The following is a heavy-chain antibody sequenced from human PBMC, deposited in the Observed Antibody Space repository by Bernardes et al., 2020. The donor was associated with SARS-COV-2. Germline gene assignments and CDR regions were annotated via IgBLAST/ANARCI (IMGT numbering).Heavy chain of an antibody. J-gene: IGHJ4*02. D-gene: IGHD2-2*01. V-gene: IGHV3-48*04. CDR2: ISSSSTNI. CDR3: ARDMTVVVPAAMEYYFDY. Sequence: YISSSSTNIYYADSLKGRFTISRDNAKNSLYLQMNSLRAEDTAVYYCARDMTVVVPAAMEYYFDYWGQGTLVTVSS.